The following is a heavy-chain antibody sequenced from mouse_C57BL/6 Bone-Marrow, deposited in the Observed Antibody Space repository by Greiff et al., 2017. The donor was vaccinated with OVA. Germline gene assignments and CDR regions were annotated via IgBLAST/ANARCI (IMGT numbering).Heavy chain of an antibody. D-gene: IGHD1-1*01. J-gene: IGHJ4*01. V-gene: IGHV10-1*01. Sequence: EVKLVESGGGLVQPKGSLKLSCAASGFSFNTYAMNWVRQAPGKGLEWVARIRSKSNNYATYYADSVKDRFTISRDDSESMLYLQMNNLKTEDTAMYYCVRATVPYYYAMDYWGQGTSVTVSS. CDR1: GFSFNTYA. CDR3: VRATVPYYYAMDY. CDR2: IRSKSNNYAT.